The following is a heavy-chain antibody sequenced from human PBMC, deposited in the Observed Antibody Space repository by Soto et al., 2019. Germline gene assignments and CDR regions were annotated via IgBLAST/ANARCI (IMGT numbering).Heavy chain of an antibody. D-gene: IGHD1-1*01. CDR2: ISYDENNK. V-gene: IGHV3-30-3*01. CDR3: ASPRLSSIGTTPIDY. CDR1: GFSFSFSSYT. Sequence: QVQLVESGGGVVQPGRSLRLSCAASGFSFSFSSYTMHWVRQAPGKGLEWVALISYDENNKYYADSVKGRFTISRDNSKNMLYLQMNSLRAEDTAVYYCASPRLSSIGTTPIDYWGQGTLVTVSS. J-gene: IGHJ4*02.